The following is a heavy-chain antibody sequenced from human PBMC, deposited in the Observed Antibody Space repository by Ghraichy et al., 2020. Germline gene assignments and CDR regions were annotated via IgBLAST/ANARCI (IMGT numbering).Heavy chain of an antibody. D-gene: IGHD4-11*01. Sequence: SETLSLTCTVSGGSISSSSYYWGWIRQPPGKRLEWIGSIYYSGSTYYNPSLKSRVTISVDTSKNQFSLKLSSVTAADTAVYYCASRPYSNYDNYFDYWGQGTLVTVSS. CDR2: IYYSGST. V-gene: IGHV4-39*01. J-gene: IGHJ4*02. CDR3: ASRPYSNYDNYFDY. CDR1: GGSISSSSYY.